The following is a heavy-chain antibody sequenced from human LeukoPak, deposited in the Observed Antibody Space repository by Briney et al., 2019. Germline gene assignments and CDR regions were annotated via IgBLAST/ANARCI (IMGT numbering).Heavy chain of an antibody. CDR1: GYTFTGYY. V-gene: IGHV1-2*02. Sequence: KPGASVKVSCKASGYTFTGYYMHWVRQAPGQGLEWMGRINPNSGGTNYAQKFQGRVTMTRDTSISTAYMELSRLRSDDTAVYYCARPVENYYDSSGYYFDYWGQGTLVTVSS. CDR2: INPNSGGT. J-gene: IGHJ4*02. CDR3: ARPVENYYDSSGYYFDY. D-gene: IGHD3-22*01.